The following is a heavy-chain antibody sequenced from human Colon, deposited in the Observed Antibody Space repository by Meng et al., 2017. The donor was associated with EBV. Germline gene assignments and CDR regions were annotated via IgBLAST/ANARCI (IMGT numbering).Heavy chain of an antibody. CDR3: ARGGGSRSWSFDY. CDR2: TSYDETDK. Sequence: GQLGESGGGVVQPGRSLRLSCEASGFTFSGFAMHWGRQAPGKGLEWVALTSYDETDKYYADSVKGRFIISRDNSNNTLSLQMNSLRAEDSAVYYCARGGGSRSWSFDYWGQGTLVTVSS. D-gene: IGHD6-13*01. V-gene: IGHV3-30-3*01. CDR1: GFTFSGFA. J-gene: IGHJ4*02.